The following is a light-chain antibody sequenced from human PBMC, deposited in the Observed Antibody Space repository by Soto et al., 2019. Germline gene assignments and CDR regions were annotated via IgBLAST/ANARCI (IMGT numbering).Light chain of an antibody. V-gene: IGKV3-11*01. Sequence: DIVWTQSPATLSLSPGERAPLSCRASQSVSSYLSWYQQKPAQAPRLLIYDASNRATGIPARFSGSGSGTDFTLPISSLEPQDFSVYYCQQRSNRPPWTFGQGTRLEIK. CDR2: DAS. CDR3: QQRSNRPPWT. CDR1: QSVSSY. J-gene: IGKJ5*01.